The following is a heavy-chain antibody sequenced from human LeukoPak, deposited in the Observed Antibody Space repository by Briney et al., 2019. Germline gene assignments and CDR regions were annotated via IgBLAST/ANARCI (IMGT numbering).Heavy chain of an antibody. CDR3: AMVRGYYYHGLDV. CDR2: INSYGSST. V-gene: IGHV3-74*01. CDR1: GFTFSSYW. J-gene: IGHJ6*02. D-gene: IGHD3-10*01. Sequence: GGSLRLSCAASGFTFSSYWMHWVRQAPGKGLVWVSRINSYGSSTSYADSVKGRFTISRDNAMNTLYLQMNSLRAEHTAVYYCAMVRGYYYHGLDVWGQGTTVAVSS.